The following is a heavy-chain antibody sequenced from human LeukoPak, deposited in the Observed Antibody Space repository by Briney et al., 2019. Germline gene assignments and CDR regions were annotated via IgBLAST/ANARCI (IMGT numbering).Heavy chain of an antibody. V-gene: IGHV1-2*02. CDR1: GYTFTGYY. CDR3: ARSVGTNPYGDPSWRGPFAV. D-gene: IGHD3-10*01. J-gene: IGHJ3*01. Sequence: ASVKVSCMASGYTFTGYYIHWVLHAPGQGVEWRGWMNPESGATNYAQKVLGRVSMTRGRSIDTAYMELVSLRSDDPPVFFSARSVGTNPYGDPSWRGPFAVWGKGPVVTIPS. CDR2: MNPESGAT.